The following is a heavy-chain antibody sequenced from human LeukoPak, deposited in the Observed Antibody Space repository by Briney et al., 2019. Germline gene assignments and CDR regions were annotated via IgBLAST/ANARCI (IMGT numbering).Heavy chain of an antibody. CDR1: GYTFTGYY. J-gene: IGHJ4*02. CDR2: INPNSGGT. Sequence: ASVKVSCKASGYTFTGYYMHWLRQAPGQGLEWMGWINPNSGGTNYAQKFQGRVTMTRDTSISTAYMELSRLRSDDTAVYYCARDAKYSSGWYPRSLWGYWGQGTLVTVSS. V-gene: IGHV1-2*02. CDR3: ARDAKYSSGWYPRSLWGY. D-gene: IGHD6-19*01.